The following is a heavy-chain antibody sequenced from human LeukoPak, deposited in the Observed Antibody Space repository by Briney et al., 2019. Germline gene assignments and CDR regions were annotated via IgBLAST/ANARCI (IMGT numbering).Heavy chain of an antibody. CDR3: ARGAKVVYAIPRAFDP. CDR2: IYYSGST. V-gene: IGHV4-59*01. CDR1: GGYISGYY. Sequence: PSETLSLTCTVSGGYISGYYWSWIRQPPGKGLEWIGYIYYSGSTNYNPSLKSRVTISVDTSKNQFSLKLSSVTAADTAVYYCARGAKVVYAIPRAFDPWGQGTLVTVSS. D-gene: IGHD2-8*02. J-gene: IGHJ5*02.